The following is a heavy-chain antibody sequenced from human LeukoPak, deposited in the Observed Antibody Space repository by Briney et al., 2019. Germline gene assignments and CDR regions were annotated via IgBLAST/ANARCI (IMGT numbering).Heavy chain of an antibody. CDR3: ATYPPDYCGNSIDAFDI. J-gene: IGHJ3*02. Sequence: GGSLRLSCAASGFTVSSNYMSWVRQAPGKGLEWVSVIYSGGSTYYADSVRGRFTISRDNSKNTLYLQMNSLRAEDTSVYYCATYPPDYCGNSIDAFDIWGQGTMVTVSS. CDR2: IYSGGST. CDR1: GFTVSSNY. D-gene: IGHD4-23*01. V-gene: IGHV3-53*01.